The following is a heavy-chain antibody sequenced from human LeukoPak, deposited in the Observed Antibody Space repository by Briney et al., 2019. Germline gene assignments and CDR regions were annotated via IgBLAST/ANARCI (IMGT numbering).Heavy chain of an antibody. CDR2: ISAYNGST. CDR3: ARFWAASELIVAWFDP. V-gene: IGHV1-18*01. Sequence: ASVKVSCKASGYTFTSYGISWVRQAPGQGLEWMGWISAYNGSTNYAQKLQGRVTMTTDTSTSTAYMELRSLRSDDTAVYYCARFWAASELIVAWFDPWGQGTLVTVSS. D-gene: IGHD2-21*01. CDR1: GYTFTSYG. J-gene: IGHJ5*02.